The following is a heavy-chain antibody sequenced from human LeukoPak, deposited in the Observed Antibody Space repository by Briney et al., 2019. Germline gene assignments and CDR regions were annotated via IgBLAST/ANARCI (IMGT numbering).Heavy chain of an antibody. CDR3: ARGSPPDN. CDR2: MSYDGSNS. J-gene: IGHJ4*02. V-gene: IGHV3-30-3*01. CDR1: GSSFSGYA. Sequence: PGGSLRLSCAASGSSFSGYAMYWVRQAPGKVLEWVAVMSYDGSNSYYVDSVKGRFTISRDDSKNTLYLQMSSLRPEDTDVYYCARGSPPDNWGQGNLVTVSS.